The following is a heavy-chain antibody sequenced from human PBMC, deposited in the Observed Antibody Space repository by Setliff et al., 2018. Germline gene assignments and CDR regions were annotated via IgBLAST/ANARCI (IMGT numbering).Heavy chain of an antibody. J-gene: IGHJ1*01. D-gene: IGHD3-10*01. Sequence: KTSETLSLTCNVSGGSVSSTSHYWGWIRQPPGKGMEWIGGVYYSGYTYYNPSLQSRVTISVDMSKNQFSMKLTSVTAADTAVYYCARVDFTMIQGVLGLWGQGTLVTVSS. CDR1: GGSVSSTSHY. CDR2: VYYSGYT. CDR3: ARVDFTMIQGVLGL. V-gene: IGHV4-39*07.